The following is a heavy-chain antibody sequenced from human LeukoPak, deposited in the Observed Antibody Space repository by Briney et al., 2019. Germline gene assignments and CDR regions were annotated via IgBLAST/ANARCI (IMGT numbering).Heavy chain of an antibody. CDR2: IRSSGSI. D-gene: IGHD5-12*01. CDR3: ARTATIRGDGYHFDF. CDR1: GDSISGYY. V-gene: IGHV4-59*01. Sequence: SETLSLTCSVSGDSISGYYWNWIRQPPEKGLEWIAYIRSSGSINYNPSLRSRATISLDTSKNQFSLRLTSVTAADTAVYYCARTATIRGDGYHFDFWGQGTLVTVSS. J-gene: IGHJ4*02.